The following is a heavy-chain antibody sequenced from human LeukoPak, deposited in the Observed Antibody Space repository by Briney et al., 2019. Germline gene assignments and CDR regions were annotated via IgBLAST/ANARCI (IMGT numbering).Heavy chain of an antibody. CDR1: GSNFEDYG. J-gene: IGHJ6*03. Sequence: GGSLRLSCADSGSNFEDYGMSWVRQAPGKGLEWVSGINWNGGDTDYADSVKGRFTISRDNATDSLYLQMSSLRAEDTALYYCAKSSGSVRHFYYYYMNVWGKGTTATVSS. CDR2: INWNGGDT. D-gene: IGHD1-26*01. CDR3: AKSSGSVRHFYYYYMNV. V-gene: IGHV3-20*04.